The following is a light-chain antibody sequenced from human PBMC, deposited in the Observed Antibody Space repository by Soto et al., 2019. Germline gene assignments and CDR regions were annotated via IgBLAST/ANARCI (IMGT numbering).Light chain of an antibody. CDR2: DAS. V-gene: IGKV1-33*01. J-gene: IGKJ4*01. CDR3: QQYDNLPLT. Sequence: DVQMTRSASSLSASVVDRGTITCQASQDIKNYLNWYQQKSGKAPKLLIYDASDLETGVPSRFSGSGSGTDFTFTINSLQPEDIATYYCQQYDNLPLTFGGGTKVDI. CDR1: QDIKNY.